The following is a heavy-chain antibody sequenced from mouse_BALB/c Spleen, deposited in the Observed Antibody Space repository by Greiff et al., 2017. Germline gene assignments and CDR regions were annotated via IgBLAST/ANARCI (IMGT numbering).Heavy chain of an antibody. J-gene: IGHJ4*01. V-gene: IGHV5-6-5*01. Sequence: EVKLVESGGGLVKPGGSLKLSCAASGFTFSSYAMSWVRQTPEKRLEWVASISSGGSTYYPDSVKGRFTIFRDNARNILYLQMSSLRSEDTAMYYCANGNCDYAMDYWGQGTSVTVSS. D-gene: IGHD2-1*01. CDR1: GFTFSSYA. CDR2: ISSGGST. CDR3: ANGNCDYAMDY.